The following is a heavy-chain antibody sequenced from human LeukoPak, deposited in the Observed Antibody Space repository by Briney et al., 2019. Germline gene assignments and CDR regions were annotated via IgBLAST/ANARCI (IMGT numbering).Heavy chain of an antibody. Sequence: SETLSLTCAVYGGSFSGYYWSWIRQPPGKGLEWIGEINHSGSTNYNPSLKSRVTISVDTSKNQLSLQLNSVTPEDTAVYYCARDSGSYGLDAFDIWGQGTMVTVSS. V-gene: IGHV4-34*01. CDR3: ARDSGSYGLDAFDI. J-gene: IGHJ3*02. CDR1: GGSFSGYY. CDR2: INHSGST. D-gene: IGHD1-26*01.